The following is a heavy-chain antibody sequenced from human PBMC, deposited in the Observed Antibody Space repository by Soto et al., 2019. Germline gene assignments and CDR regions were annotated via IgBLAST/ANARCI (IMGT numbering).Heavy chain of an antibody. Sequence: GGSLRLSCAASGFTFSDWYMTWIRQAPGKGLEWVSKISGSGSTMFYADSVKGRFTVSRDNAKNSLYLQMNSLRAEDTALYYCAKGSGDDSGLFDYWGQGTLVTVSS. CDR2: ISGSGSTM. D-gene: IGHD5-12*01. J-gene: IGHJ4*02. CDR1: GFTFSDWY. CDR3: AKGSGDDSGLFDY. V-gene: IGHV3-11*04.